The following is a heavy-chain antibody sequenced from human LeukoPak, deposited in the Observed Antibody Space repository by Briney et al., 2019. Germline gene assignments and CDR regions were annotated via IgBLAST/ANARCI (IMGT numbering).Heavy chain of an antibody. CDR2: IYYTGNT. CDR1: GGSISSYY. CDR3: TRGNGPFDY. V-gene: IGHV4-59*01. J-gene: IGHJ4*02. Sequence: SETLSLTCTVSGGSISSYYWSWIRQPPGKGLEWIGYIYYTGNTNYNPYLKSRVTISVDTSNNHFSLKLTSVTAADTAVYYCTRGNGPFDYWGQGTLVTVSS. D-gene: IGHD2-8*01.